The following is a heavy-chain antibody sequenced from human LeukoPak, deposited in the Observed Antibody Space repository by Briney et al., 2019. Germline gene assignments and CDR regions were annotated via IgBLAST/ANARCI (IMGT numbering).Heavy chain of an antibody. CDR2: IYYSETT. CDR3: VRDGGGYYYSQFGFDY. Sequence: SETLSLTCTVSGGSISSYFWSWIRQPPGKGLEWIGYIYYSETTNYNPSLKSRVTISVDTSKNQFSLKLSSVTAADTAVYYCVRDGGGYYYSQFGFDYWGQGTLVTVSS. V-gene: IGHV4-59*12. CDR1: GGSISSYF. J-gene: IGHJ4*02. D-gene: IGHD3-22*01.